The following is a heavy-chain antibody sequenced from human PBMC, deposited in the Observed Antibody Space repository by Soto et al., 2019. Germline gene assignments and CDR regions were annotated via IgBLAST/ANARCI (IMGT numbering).Heavy chain of an antibody. D-gene: IGHD3-10*01. CDR1: GYNFLTYG. J-gene: IGHJ5*02. CDR3: ARNRPGISVIRAVKTYNYFDP. V-gene: IGHV1-18*01. Sequence: ASVKVSCKASGYNFLTYGISWLRQAPGRGLEWMGWISTDNTRRNYAQNFQERVTMTTDTSTNKAYMELRSMRSDDTAIYYCARNRPGISVIRAVKTYNYFDPWGQGTLVTVSS. CDR2: ISTDNTRR.